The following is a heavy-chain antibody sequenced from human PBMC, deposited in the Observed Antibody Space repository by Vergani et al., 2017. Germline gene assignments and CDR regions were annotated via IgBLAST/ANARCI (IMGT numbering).Heavy chain of an antibody. D-gene: IGHD2-2*01. V-gene: IGHV3-23*01. CDR3: AKRYCSSTSCYWYFDL. CDR2: ISGSGGST. J-gene: IGHJ2*01. Sequence: EVQLLESGGGLVQPGGSLRLSCAASGFTFSSYAMSWVRQAPGKGVEWVSAISGSGGSTYYADSVKGRFTISKDNSKNTLYVQMNSLRAEDTAVYYCAKRYCSSTSCYWYFDLWGRGTLVTVSS. CDR1: GFTFSSYA.